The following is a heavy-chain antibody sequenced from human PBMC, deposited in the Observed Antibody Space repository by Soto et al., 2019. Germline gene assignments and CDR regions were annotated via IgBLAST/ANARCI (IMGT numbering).Heavy chain of an antibody. CDR1: GFTFSSYA. V-gene: IGHV3-30-3*01. J-gene: IGHJ6*02. CDR3: ARDMGSWMITFGGGMDV. D-gene: IGHD3-16*01. Sequence: QVQLVESGGGVVQPGRSLRLSCAASGFTFSSYAMHWVRQAPGKGLEWVAVISYDGSNKYYADSVKGRFTISRDNSKNTLYRQMNSLRAEDTAVYYCARDMGSWMITFGGGMDVWGQGTTVTVSS. CDR2: ISYDGSNK.